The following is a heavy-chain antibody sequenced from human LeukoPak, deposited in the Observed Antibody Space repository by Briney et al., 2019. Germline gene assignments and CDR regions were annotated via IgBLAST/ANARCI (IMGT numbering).Heavy chain of an antibody. CDR3: ARANYDYVWGSLNWFDP. CDR2: IYHSGST. D-gene: IGHD3-16*01. V-gene: IGHV4-4*02. J-gene: IGHJ5*02. CDR1: GGSISRSNW. Sequence: SETLSLTCAVSGGSISRSNWWSWVRQPPGKGLEWIGEIYHSGSTNYNPSLKSRVTISVDTSKNQFSLKLSSVTAADTAVYYCARANYDYVWGSLNWFDPWGQGTLVTVSS.